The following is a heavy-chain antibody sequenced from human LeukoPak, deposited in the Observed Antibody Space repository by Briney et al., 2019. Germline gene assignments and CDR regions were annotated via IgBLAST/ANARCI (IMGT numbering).Heavy chain of an antibody. Sequence: ASVKVSCKASGGTFSSYAISWVRQAPGQGLEWMGRIIPILGIANYAQKFQGRVTITADKSTSTAYMELSSLRSEDTAVYYCARDRGIVVVPALYYFDYWGQGTLVTVSS. J-gene: IGHJ4*02. CDR2: IIPILGIA. CDR3: ARDRGIVVVPALYYFDY. D-gene: IGHD2-2*01. CDR1: GGTFSSYA. V-gene: IGHV1-69*04.